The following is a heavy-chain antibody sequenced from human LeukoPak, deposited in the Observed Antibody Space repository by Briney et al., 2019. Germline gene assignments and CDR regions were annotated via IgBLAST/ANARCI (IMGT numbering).Heavy chain of an antibody. Sequence: ASVKVSCKVSGYTLTELSMHWVRQAPGKGLEWMGGFDPEDGETIYAQKFQGRVTMTEDTSTDTAYMELGSLRSEDTAVYYCATGYGSTAPWFDPWGQGTLVTVSS. CDR3: ATGYGSTAPWFDP. V-gene: IGHV1-24*01. J-gene: IGHJ5*02. CDR1: GYTLTELS. CDR2: FDPEDGET. D-gene: IGHD3-10*01.